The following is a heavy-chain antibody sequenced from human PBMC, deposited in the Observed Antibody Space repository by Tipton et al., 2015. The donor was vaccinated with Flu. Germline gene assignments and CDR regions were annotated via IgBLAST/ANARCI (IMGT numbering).Heavy chain of an antibody. D-gene: IGHD6-13*01. CDR2: INHSGST. CDR1: GGSFSGYY. Sequence: TLSLTCAVYGGSFSGYYWSWIRQPPGKGLEWIGEINHSGSTNYNPSLKSRVTISVDTSKNQFSLKLSSVTAADTAVYYCARTGYSSSWLYFQHWGQGTLGTVSS. V-gene: IGHV4-34*01. J-gene: IGHJ1*01. CDR3: ARTGYSSSWLYFQH.